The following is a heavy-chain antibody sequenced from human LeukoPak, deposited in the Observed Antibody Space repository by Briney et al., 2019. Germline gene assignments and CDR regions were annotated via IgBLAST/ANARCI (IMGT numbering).Heavy chain of an antibody. Sequence: SETLSLICTVSGGSISIYYWAWIRQPPGKGLEWIGYVDHRGSTEYNPSLRSRVTMSVDMSKNSFSLELSAGTAADTAVYYCARGSAYYSFERSKRVPWGFDYWGQGSLVIVSS. CDR3: ARGSAYYSFERSKRVPWGFDY. J-gene: IGHJ4*02. CDR2: VDHRGST. V-gene: IGHV4-59*01. D-gene: IGHD4-11*01. CDR1: GGSISIYY.